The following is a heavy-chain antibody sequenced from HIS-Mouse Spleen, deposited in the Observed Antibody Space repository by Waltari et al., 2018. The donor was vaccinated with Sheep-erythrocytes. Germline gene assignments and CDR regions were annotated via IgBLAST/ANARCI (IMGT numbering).Heavy chain of an antibody. J-gene: IGHJ5*01. Sequence: EVQLVESGGGLVQPGRSLRLSCAASGFSFVDYAMHRVRQAPGKGLMFVAGISWNSGSIGYADSMKGRFTNSRDNAKYALYLQINSPIAEDAALYYCAKHISRNIVVVPAAVGDSWGQGTLVTVPS. CDR3: AKHISRNIVVVPAAVGDS. CDR2: ISWNSGSI. CDR1: GFSFVDYA. V-gene: IGHV3-9*01. D-gene: IGHD2-2*01.